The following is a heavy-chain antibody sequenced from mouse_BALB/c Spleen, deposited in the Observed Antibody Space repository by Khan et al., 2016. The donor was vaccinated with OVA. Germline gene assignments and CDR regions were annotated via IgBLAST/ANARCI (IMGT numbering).Heavy chain of an antibody. CDR2: INTETGEP. CDR1: GYTFTDYS. D-gene: IGHD2-3*01. CDR3: AGRDCCYDWFAY. J-gene: IGHJ3*01. V-gene: IGHV9-2-1*01. Sequence: QIQLVQSGPELKKPGETVKISCKASGYTFTDYSMHWVKQAPGKGLKWMGWINTETGEPTYADDFKGRFAFSLETSASAAYLHINNLKNEDTATYFCAGRDCCYDWFAYWGQGTLVTVSA.